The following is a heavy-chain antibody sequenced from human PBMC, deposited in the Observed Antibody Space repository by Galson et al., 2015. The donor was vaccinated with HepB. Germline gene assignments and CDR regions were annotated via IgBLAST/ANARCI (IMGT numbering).Heavy chain of an antibody. J-gene: IGHJ4*02. CDR2: ISHSGST. CDR1: GGSFSGVY. D-gene: IGHD3-3*01. CDR3: ARGRSCRFDY. Sequence: ETLSLTCAVYGGSFSGVYWTWLRQPPGKGLEWIGEISHSGSTNYNPSVKSRVTMSVDTSMNHFSLKLTSVTAADTAVYYCARGRSCRFDYWAQGTLVTVSS. V-gene: IGHV4-34*01.